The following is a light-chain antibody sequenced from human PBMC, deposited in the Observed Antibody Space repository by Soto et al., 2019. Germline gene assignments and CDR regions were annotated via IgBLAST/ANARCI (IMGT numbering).Light chain of an antibody. V-gene: IGLV2-14*01. J-gene: IGLJ1*01. Sequence: QSVLTQPASVSGYPGQSITISCTGTSSDVGGYNYVSWYQQHPGKAPELMIYEVSNRPSGVSSRFSGSKSGNTASLTISGLQAEDEADYYCSSYTSRSTPCVFGTGTKLTVL. CDR1: SSDVGGYNY. CDR3: SSYTSRSTPCV. CDR2: EVS.